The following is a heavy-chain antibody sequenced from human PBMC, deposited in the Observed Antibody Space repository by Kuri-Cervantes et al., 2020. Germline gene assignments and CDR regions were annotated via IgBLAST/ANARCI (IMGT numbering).Heavy chain of an antibody. Sequence: ASVKVSCKASGYTFTSYGISWVRQAPGQGLEWMGWISAYNGNTNYAQKLQGRVTMTTDTSTSTAYMELSSLRSEDTAVYYCASPIRTGGYSGSYFSADYYYYYGMDVWGQGTTVTVSS. V-gene: IGHV1-18*01. D-gene: IGHD1-26*01. CDR2: ISAYNGNT. CDR1: GYTFTSYG. J-gene: IGHJ6*02. CDR3: ASPIRTGGYSGSYFSADYYYYYGMDV.